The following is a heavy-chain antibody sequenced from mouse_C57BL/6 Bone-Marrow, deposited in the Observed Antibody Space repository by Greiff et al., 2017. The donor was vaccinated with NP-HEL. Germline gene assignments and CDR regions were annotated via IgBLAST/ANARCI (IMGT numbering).Heavy chain of an antibody. J-gene: IGHJ3*01. CDR2: IYPGSGNT. CDR1: GYSFTSYY. CDR3: ARLGPIYGSGAY. D-gene: IGHD1-1*01. V-gene: IGHV1-66*01. Sequence: QVQLKESGPELVKPGASVKISCKASGYSFTSYYIHWVKQRPGQGLEWIGWIYPGSGNTKYNEKFKGKATLTADTSSSTAYMQLSSLTSEDSAVYYCARLGPIYGSGAYWGQGTLVTVSA.